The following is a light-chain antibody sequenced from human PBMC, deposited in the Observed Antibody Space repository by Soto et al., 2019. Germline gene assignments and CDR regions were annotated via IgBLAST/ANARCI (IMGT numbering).Light chain of an antibody. CDR1: QSVSSSY. CDR2: GAS. J-gene: IGKJ1*01. CDR3: QQYYTTPWT. Sequence: EIVLTPSPGTLSLSPGERATLSCRASQSVSSSYLAWYQQKPGQAPRLLIYGASSRATGIPDRFSGSGSGTDFTLTISRLEPEDAAVYYCQQYYTTPWTFGQGTKVDIK. V-gene: IGKV3-20*01.